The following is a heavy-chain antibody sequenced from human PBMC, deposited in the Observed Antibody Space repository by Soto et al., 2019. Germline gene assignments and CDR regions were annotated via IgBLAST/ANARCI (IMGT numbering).Heavy chain of an antibody. CDR3: XXXXXXXVVAVATTSDAFDI. CDR2: ISTKGERT. J-gene: IGHJ3*02. Sequence: EVQLLEAGGDLVQPGGSLRLSCVASGITFPDCGMTWVRQAPGKGLDWVASISTKGERTFYADSVKGRFTISRDNFKNXXXXXXXXXXXXXXXXXXXXXXXXXXVVAVATTSDAFDIWGRGTPVTVSS. V-gene: IGHV3-23*01. CDR1: GITFPDCG. D-gene: IGHD2-21*01.